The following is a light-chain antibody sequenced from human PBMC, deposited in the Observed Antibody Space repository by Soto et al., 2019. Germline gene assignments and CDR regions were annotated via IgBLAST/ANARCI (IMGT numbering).Light chain of an antibody. CDR3: AAWDDSLTGLV. J-gene: IGLJ2*01. V-gene: IGLV1-47*01. CDR1: NSNIGTNY. Sequence: QSVLTQSPSASGTPGQRVSISCSGGNSNIGTNYVYWYQQLPGAAPKLLIYRNKLRPSGVPDRFSGSKSGTSASLAISGLRSEDEADYYCAAWDDSLTGLVFGGGTKLTVL. CDR2: RNK.